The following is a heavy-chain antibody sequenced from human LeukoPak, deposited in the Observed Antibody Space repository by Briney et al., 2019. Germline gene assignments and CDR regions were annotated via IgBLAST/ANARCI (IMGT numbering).Heavy chain of an antibody. D-gene: IGHD6-13*01. Sequence: GGSLRLSCAASGFTFSSYWMSWVRQAPGKGLEWVANIKQDGSEKYYVDSVKGRFTISRDNAKNSLYLQMNSLRAEDTAVYYCARDKSYSSSWYRGMDVWGQGTTVTVSS. V-gene: IGHV3-7*03. CDR3: ARDKSYSSSWYRGMDV. J-gene: IGHJ6*02. CDR1: GFTFSSYW. CDR2: IKQDGSEK.